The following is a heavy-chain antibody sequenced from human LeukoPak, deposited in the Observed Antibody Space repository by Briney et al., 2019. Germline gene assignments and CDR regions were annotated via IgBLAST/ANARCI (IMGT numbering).Heavy chain of an antibody. CDR3: AKGNCGGDCYTYYYFYMDV. CDR2: IRFDGSNK. CDR1: GFTFSSYG. Sequence: PGGSLRLSCAASGFTFSSYGMHWVRQAPGKGLEWVAFIRFDGSNKYYADSVKGRFTISRDNSKNTLYLQMNGLRAEDTAVYYCAKGNCGGDCYTYYYFYMDVWGKGTTVTVPS. V-gene: IGHV3-30*02. J-gene: IGHJ6*03. D-gene: IGHD2-21*02.